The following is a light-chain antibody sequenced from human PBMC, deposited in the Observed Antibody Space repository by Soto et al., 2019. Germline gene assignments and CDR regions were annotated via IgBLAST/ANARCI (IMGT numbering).Light chain of an antibody. CDR3: QQSSGIPYT. V-gene: IGKV1-39*01. CDR2: AAS. CDR1: QTISTY. J-gene: IGKJ2*01. Sequence: DLQMTQSPSSLSASVGDRVTITCRASQTISTYLNWYQQNPGKAPKLLIYAASSLQSGVPSRFSGRGSGTDFTLTISSLQPEDFATYYCQQSSGIPYTFGQGTKLEIK.